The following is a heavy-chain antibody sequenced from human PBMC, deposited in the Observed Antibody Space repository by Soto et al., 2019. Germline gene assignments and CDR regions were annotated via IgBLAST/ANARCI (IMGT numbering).Heavy chain of an antibody. D-gene: IGHD2-2*01. Sequence: ASVKVSFKTSGYTFISYYVHWVRQAPGHGLEYMGMINPRDGAARYAQNFQGRVTVTRDMSTSTVDMELTGLRSEDTAVYYCARGSPSSSRLGWLDPWGQGTQVTVSS. J-gene: IGHJ5*02. V-gene: IGHV1-46*01. CDR2: INPRDGAA. CDR1: GYTFISYY. CDR3: ARGSPSSSRLGWLDP.